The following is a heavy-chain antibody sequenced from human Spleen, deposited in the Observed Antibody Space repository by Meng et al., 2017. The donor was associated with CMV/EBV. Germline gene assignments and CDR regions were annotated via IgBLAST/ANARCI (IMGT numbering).Heavy chain of an antibody. V-gene: IGHV4-31*02. D-gene: IGHD3-3*01. J-gene: IGHJ4*02. CDR1: GSTTSSGGCY. CDR2: MHYSGST. CDR3: AIHLGDFWRGYHGY. Sequence: SGSTTSSGGCYWSWMRQHPGKGLEWIGYMHYSGSTYYNPSLKSRVTTSIDTSKNQFSLKLSSVTAADTAVYYCAIHLGDFWRGYHGYWGQGTLVTVSS.